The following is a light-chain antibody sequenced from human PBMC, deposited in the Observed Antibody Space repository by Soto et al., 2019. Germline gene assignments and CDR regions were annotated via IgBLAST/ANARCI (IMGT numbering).Light chain of an antibody. Sequence: EIVMTQSPATLSVSPGERATPSCRASQSIGSTLAWCQQKPGQAPRLLIYDASTRATGIPVRFSGSGSGTEFTLTINSLQSEDFTVYYCQQYNNWPFAFGPGTKVDIK. CDR1: QSIGST. CDR3: QQYNNWPFA. V-gene: IGKV3-15*01. J-gene: IGKJ3*01. CDR2: DAS.